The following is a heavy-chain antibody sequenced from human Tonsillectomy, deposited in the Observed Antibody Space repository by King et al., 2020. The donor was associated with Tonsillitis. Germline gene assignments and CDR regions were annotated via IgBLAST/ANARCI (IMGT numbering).Heavy chain of an antibody. CDR3: ERASMDDMLTGYYKGFAFDI. D-gene: IGHD3-9*01. J-gene: IGHJ3*02. Sequence: VQLVESGGEVKKTGASVKVSCKASGYRFTSYGITWVRQAPGQGLEWRGWISPDNGDTKSAQKLQGRGIMTTYTSTRTAYMGLRSLRSDDTAVNYGERASMDDMLTGYYKGFAFDIWGQGTMVTVSS. V-gene: IGHV1-18*01. CDR2: ISPDNGDT. CDR1: GYRFTSYG.